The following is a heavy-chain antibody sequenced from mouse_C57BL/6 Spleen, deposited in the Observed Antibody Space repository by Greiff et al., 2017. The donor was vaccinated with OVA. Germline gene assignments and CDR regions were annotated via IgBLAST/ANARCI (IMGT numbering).Heavy chain of an antibody. J-gene: IGHJ4*01. CDR3: ARRDYDYYAMDY. Sequence: VKLVESGAELARPGASVKLSCKASGYTFTSYGISWVKQRTGQGLEWIGEIYPRSGNTYYNEKFKGKATLTADKSSSTAYMELRSLTSEDSAVYFCARRDYDYYAMDYWGQGTSVTVSS. V-gene: IGHV1-81*01. D-gene: IGHD2-4*01. CDR2: IYPRSGNT. CDR1: GYTFTSYG.